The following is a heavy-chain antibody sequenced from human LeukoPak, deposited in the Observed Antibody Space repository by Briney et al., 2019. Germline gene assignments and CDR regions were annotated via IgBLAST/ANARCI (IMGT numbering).Heavy chain of an antibody. CDR2: ISSSGGTI. D-gene: IGHD3-22*01. CDR3: ARPPGVDSSVYPLFDY. J-gene: IGHJ4*02. CDR1: GFTFSDYY. V-gene: IGHV3-11*01. Sequence: NSGGSLRLSCAASGFTFSDYYMNWIRQAPGKGLEWVSFISSSGGTIYYADSVKGRFTISRDNAKNSLYLQMNSLRAEDTAVYYCARPPGVDSSVYPLFDYWGQGSLVTVSS.